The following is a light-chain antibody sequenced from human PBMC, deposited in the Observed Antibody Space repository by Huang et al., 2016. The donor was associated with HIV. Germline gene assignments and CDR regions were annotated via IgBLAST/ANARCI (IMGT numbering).Light chain of an antibody. CDR3: QQYNNWPYT. V-gene: IGKV3-15*01. Sequence: DTVMTQTPATLSVSPGARATLSCRASQSVGSKLAWFQQKPGQAPRLLIHGASTRATGIPARFSGSGSGTEFTLTISSLQSEDFAVYYCQQYNNWPYTFGLGTKLEIK. CDR2: GAS. J-gene: IGKJ2*01. CDR1: QSVGSK.